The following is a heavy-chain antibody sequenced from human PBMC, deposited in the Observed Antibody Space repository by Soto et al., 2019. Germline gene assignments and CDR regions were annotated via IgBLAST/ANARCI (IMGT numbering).Heavy chain of an antibody. J-gene: IGHJ4*02. V-gene: IGHV4-31*03. CDR3: ARSDNGGDWADY. D-gene: IGHD3-10*01. CDR1: GGSITSGAYY. CDR2: IFFSGNT. Sequence: QVQLQESGPGLVKPSQTLSLTCTVSGGSITSGAYYWSWIRQHPGKGLEWIGYIFFSGNTYYNPSLKSRVTISLGTSKHEFYVQVISVTAADTAVYYWARSDNGGDWADYWGQGTLVPVSS.